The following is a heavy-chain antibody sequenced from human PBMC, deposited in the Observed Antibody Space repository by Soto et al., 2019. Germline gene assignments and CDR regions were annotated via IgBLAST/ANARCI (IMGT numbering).Heavy chain of an antibody. Sequence: PCGSMRLSSVASGFTFSSYSINWSRQAPENGLEWVSSISTISNYIYYADSVKCRFTISRDNAKNSLYLQMNSLRAEDTAVYYCARFHPGSLLAEYYFDFWGQGTLVTVSS. V-gene: IGHV3-21*01. CDR2: ISTISNYI. CDR1: GFTFSSYS. J-gene: IGHJ4*02. CDR3: ARFHPGSLLAEYYFDF. D-gene: IGHD3-3*02.